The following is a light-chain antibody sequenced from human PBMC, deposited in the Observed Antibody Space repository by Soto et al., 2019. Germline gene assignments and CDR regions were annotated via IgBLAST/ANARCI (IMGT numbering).Light chain of an antibody. Sequence: AIQLTQSPSSLSASVGDRVTFTCRASQDISSALAWYQQKPGKAPNLLIYDASSLESGVPSRFSGSGSGTEFTLTISSLQPEDFATYYCQHFITYPYAFGQGTTLEIK. CDR3: QHFITYPYA. CDR1: QDISSA. CDR2: DAS. V-gene: IGKV1-13*02. J-gene: IGKJ2*01.